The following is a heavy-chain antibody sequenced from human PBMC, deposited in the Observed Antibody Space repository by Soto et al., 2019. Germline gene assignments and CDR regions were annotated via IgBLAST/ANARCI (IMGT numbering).Heavy chain of an antibody. V-gene: IGHV3-23*01. J-gene: IGHJ4*02. Sequence: PGGSLRLSCAASGFTFSSYAMSWVRQAPGKGLEWVSAISGSGGSTYYADSVKGRFTISRDNSKNTLYLQMNSLRAEDTAVYYCAKERVAYDILTVVLTYYFDYWGQGTLVTVSS. CDR2: ISGSGGST. CDR3: AKERVAYDILTVVLTYYFDY. D-gene: IGHD3-9*01. CDR1: GFTFSSYA.